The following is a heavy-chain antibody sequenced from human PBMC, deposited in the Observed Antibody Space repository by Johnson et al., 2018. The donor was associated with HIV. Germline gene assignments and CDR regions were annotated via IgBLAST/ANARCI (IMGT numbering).Heavy chain of an antibody. CDR2: ISSSGTTV. CDR3: AKDGGARGSSWYEGVFDI. V-gene: IGHV3-11*04. D-gene: IGHD6-13*01. CDR1: GFTFSDYY. J-gene: IGHJ3*02. Sequence: QVQLVESGGGVVQPGGSLRLSCAASGFTFSDYYMSWIRQTPGKGLEWVSYISSSGTTVYNAASVNGRFSISRDNAKQSLYLQMNSLGAEDTAVDYCAKDGGARGSSWYEGVFDIWGQGTMVTVSS.